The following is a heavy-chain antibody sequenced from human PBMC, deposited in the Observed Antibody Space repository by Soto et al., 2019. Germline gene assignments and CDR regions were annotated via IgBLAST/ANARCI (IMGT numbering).Heavy chain of an antibody. J-gene: IGHJ4*02. Sequence: PSETLSRTGTVAGGSFSFYYWSWIRQPPGKGLEWIGYIYYGGSTNYNPSLKSRVTISVDTSKNQFSLKLSSMTAADTAVYYCARARDGYNWDSWGQGTLVTVS. D-gene: IGHD5-12*01. CDR1: GGSFSFYY. CDR3: ARARDGYNWDS. CDR2: IYYGGST. V-gene: IGHV4-59*01.